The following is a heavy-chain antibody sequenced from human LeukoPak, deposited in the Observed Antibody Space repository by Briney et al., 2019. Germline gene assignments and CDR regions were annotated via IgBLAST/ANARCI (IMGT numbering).Heavy chain of an antibody. V-gene: IGHV1-18*01. Sequence: GASVKVSCKASGYTFTSYGISWVRQAPGQGLEWMGWISAYNGNTNYAQKLQGRVTMTTDTSTSTAYMELRSLRSDDTAVYYCAQYYDSSGSHGGSWFDPWGREPWSPSPQ. D-gene: IGHD3-22*01. CDR2: ISAYNGNT. J-gene: IGHJ5*02. CDR3: AQYYDSSGSHGGSWFDP. CDR1: GYTFTSYG.